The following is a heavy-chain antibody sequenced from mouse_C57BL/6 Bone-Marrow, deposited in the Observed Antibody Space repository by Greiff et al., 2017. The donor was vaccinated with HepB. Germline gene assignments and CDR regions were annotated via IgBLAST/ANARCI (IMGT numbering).Heavy chain of an antibody. Sequence: EVQLVESGGGLVKPGGSLKLSCAASGFTFSSYAMSWVRQTPEKRLEWVATISDGGSYTYYPDNVKGRVTISRDNAKNNLYLQMSHLKSEDTAMYYCARDRGLLRYPLAYWGQGTTLTVSS. CDR3: ARDRGLLRYPLAY. CDR1: GFTFSSYA. J-gene: IGHJ2*01. D-gene: IGHD1-1*01. V-gene: IGHV5-4*01. CDR2: ISDGGSYT.